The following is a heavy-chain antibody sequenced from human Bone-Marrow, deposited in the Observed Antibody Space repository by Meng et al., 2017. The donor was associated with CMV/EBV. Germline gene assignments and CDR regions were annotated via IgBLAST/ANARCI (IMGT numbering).Heavy chain of an antibody. CDR3: ARKFCAFGSCFDY. Sequence: GESLKISCAGSGFRFDDYAMSWVRQVPGKGLEWVSGINWNGGRTGYVDPVKGRFIITRDNAKNLLYLQMNSLRAEDTAVYYCARKFCAFGSCFDYWGQGTLVTVSS. CDR2: INWNGGRT. D-gene: IGHD2-15*01. V-gene: IGHV3-20*04. J-gene: IGHJ4*02. CDR1: GFRFDDYA.